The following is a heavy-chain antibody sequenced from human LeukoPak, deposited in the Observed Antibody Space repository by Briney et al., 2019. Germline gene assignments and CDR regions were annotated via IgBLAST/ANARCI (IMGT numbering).Heavy chain of an antibody. CDR2: INSDGSST. CDR3: ARREFYDSSGYPFDY. V-gene: IGHV3-74*01. Sequence: GVSLRLSCAASGFTFSSYWMHWVPQAPGKGLVWVSRINSDGSSTSYADSVKGRFTISRDNAKNTLYLQMNSLRAEDTAVYYCARREFYDSSGYPFDYWGQGTLVTVSS. D-gene: IGHD3-22*01. J-gene: IGHJ4*02. CDR1: GFTFSSYW.